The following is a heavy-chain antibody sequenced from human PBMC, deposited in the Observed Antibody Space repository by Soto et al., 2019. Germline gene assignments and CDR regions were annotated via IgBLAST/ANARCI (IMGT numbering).Heavy chain of an antibody. D-gene: IGHD2-21*02. J-gene: IGHJ4*02. CDR1: GYTFTNQY. CDR3: ARSIVVVTALDY. CDR2: INPLGGST. Sequence: GASVKVSCKASGYTFTNQYMHWVRQAPGQGLEWMGIINPLGGSTNYAEKFQGRVTMTRDTSTSTVYMELSSLRFEDTAVYYCARSIVVVTALDYWGQGTLVTVSS. V-gene: IGHV1-46*01.